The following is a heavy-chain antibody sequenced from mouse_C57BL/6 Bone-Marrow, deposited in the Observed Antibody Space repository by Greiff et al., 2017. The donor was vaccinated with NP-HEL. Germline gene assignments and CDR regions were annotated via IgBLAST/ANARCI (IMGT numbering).Heavy chain of an antibody. D-gene: IGHD1-1*01. CDR2: ISYDGSN. CDR3: ARAVRDYYGSSWGYFDV. J-gene: IGHJ1*03. Sequence: VQLQQSGPGLVKPSQSLSLTCSVTGYSITSGYYWNWIRQFPGNKLEWMGYISYDGSNNYNPSLKNRISITRDTSKNQFFLKLNSVTTEDTATYYCARAVRDYYGSSWGYFDVWGTGTTVTVSS. CDR1: GYSITSGYY. V-gene: IGHV3-6*01.